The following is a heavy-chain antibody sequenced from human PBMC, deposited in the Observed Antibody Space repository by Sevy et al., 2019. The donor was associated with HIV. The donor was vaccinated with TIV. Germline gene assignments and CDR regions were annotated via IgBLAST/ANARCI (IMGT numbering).Heavy chain of an antibody. CDR3: AKHYIPDISSGWFFDL. Sequence: GGSLRLSCAASGFTFSTYATSWVRQPPGKGLEWVSTISGSGSGTFYADSVKGRFTISRDNSKSTLYLQRNSLRPEDTAMYYCAKHYIPDISSGWFFDLWGRGTLVTVSS. J-gene: IGHJ2*01. CDR2: ISGSGSGT. CDR1: GFTFSTYA. D-gene: IGHD3-9*01. V-gene: IGHV3-23*01.